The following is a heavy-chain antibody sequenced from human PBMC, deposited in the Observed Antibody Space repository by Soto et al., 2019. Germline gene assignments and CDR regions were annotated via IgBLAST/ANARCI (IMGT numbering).Heavy chain of an antibody. D-gene: IGHD5-12*01. CDR2: IYYSGST. CDR1: GGSISSGGYY. J-gene: IGHJ4*02. CDR3: AADYIIEYKADIVATITTY. Sequence: QVQLQESGPGLVKPSQTLSLTCTVSGGSISSGGYYWSWIRQHPGKGLEWIGYIYYSGSTYYKPSLQSRVTISVDPSRNQSSLKLSSVTAADTAVYYCAADYIIEYKADIVATITTYWGQGTLVTVSS. V-gene: IGHV4-31*03.